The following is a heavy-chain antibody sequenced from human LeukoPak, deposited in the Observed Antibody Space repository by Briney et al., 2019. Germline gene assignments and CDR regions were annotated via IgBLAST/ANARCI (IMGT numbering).Heavy chain of an antibody. CDR1: GFTFSSYW. J-gene: IGHJ4*02. Sequence: SGGSLRLSCAASGFTFSSYWMTWVRQAPGKGLEWVANIKQDGREKNYVDSLKGRFTISRDNAKSSLYLQLNSLRAEDTAVYYCARGLRIQLWTGCDYWGQGTLVTVSS. D-gene: IGHD5-18*01. CDR3: ARGLRIQLWTGCDY. V-gene: IGHV3-7*01. CDR2: IKQDGREK.